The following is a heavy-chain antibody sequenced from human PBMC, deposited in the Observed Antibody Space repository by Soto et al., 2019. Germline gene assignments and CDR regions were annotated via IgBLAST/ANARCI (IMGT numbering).Heavy chain of an antibody. D-gene: IGHD2-8*01. CDR2: TYYRSKWYF. J-gene: IGHJ5*01. CDR3: VRLIGNNWLDS. CDR1: SNSVATSSAA. V-gene: IGHV6-1*01. Sequence: ETLSLSYASSSNSVATSSAAWNWISESPSRSLEWLGRTYYRSKWYFDYAVSMKSRITINPDTSNNQLSLHLNSVTPDDTAVYYCVRLIGNNWLDSWGQGTLVTVSS.